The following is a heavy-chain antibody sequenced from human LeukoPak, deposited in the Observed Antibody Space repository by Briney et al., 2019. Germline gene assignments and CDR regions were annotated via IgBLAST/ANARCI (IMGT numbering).Heavy chain of an antibody. Sequence: PGGSLRLSCAASGFTFSDYWMHWVRQDLGKGLVWVSRVNRDGSSTSYADSVKGRFTVSRDNAKNTLSLQMNSLRAEDTAVYYCARDRSISAAGDTYWGQGTLVTVSS. CDR2: VNRDGSST. D-gene: IGHD6-13*01. V-gene: IGHV3-74*01. CDR1: GFTFSDYW. CDR3: ARDRSISAAGDTY. J-gene: IGHJ4*02.